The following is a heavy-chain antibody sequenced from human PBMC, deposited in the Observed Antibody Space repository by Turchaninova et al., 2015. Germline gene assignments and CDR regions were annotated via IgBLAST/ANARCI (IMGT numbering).Heavy chain of an antibody. CDR2: IVGGTGKT. Sequence: QMQVVQSGPEVKKPGTSVKVSCKASGFTFSSSAVQWLRQARGQRHEWVGWIVGGTGKTDYAKKFQERVTMTRDKSTSTAYMELRSLRSDDTAVYYWAVGVVATGGHWGQGTLVAVSS. D-gene: IGHD5-12*01. J-gene: IGHJ4*02. CDR1: GFTFSSSA. V-gene: IGHV1-58*01. CDR3: AVGVVATGGH.